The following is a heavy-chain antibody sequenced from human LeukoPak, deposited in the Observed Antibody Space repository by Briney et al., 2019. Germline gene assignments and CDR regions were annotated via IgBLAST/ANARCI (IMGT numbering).Heavy chain of an antibody. J-gene: IGHJ5*02. CDR2: ISSSSSYI. CDR1: GFTFSSYS. Sequence: GGSLRLSCAASGFTFSSYSMNWVHQAPGKGLEWVSSISSSSSYIYYADSVKGRFTISRDNAKNSLYLQMNSLRAEDTAVYYCARRPTDGGNSLWFDPWGQGTLVTVSS. D-gene: IGHD4-23*01. V-gene: IGHV3-21*01. CDR3: ARRPTDGGNSLWFDP.